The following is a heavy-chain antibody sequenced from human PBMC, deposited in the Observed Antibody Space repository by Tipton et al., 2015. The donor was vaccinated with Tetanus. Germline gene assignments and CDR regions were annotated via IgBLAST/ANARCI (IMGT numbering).Heavy chain of an antibody. CDR1: GYTFNTFG. D-gene: IGHD6-19*01. J-gene: IGHJ4*02. V-gene: IGHV1-18*01. Sequence: QLVQSGAEVKKPGASEKVSCKASGYTFNTFGISWVRQAPGQGLEWIGWISVYNGNTNFGQNAQGRVTMTTDTPTSTAYMELRSLTSDDTAVYYCARVPTNPLAVDRPTDYWGQGTLVTVSS. CDR2: ISVYNGNT. CDR3: ARVPTNPLAVDRPTDY.